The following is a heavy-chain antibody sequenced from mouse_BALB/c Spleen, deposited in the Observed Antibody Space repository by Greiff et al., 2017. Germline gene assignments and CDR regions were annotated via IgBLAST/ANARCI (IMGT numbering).Heavy chain of an antibody. V-gene: IGHV5-12-2*01. D-gene: IGHD1-1*01. CDR2: ISNGGGST. J-gene: IGHJ4*01. Sequence: EVKLMESGGGLVQPGGSLKLSCAASGFTFSSYTMSWVRQTPEKRLEWVAYISNGGGSTYYPDTVKGRFTISRDNAKNTLYLQMSSLKSEDTAMYYCARHYYGSSYYAMDSWGQGTSVTVSS. CDR3: ARHYYGSSYYAMDS. CDR1: GFTFSSYT.